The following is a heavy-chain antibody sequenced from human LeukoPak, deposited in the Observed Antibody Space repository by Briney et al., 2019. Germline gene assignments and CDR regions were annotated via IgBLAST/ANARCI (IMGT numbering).Heavy chain of an antibody. CDR2: ISWNSGSI. Sequence: GGSLSLSCAASGFTFDDYAMHWVRQAPGKGLEWVSGISWNSGSIGYADSVKGRFTISRDNAKNSLYLQMNSLRAEDTALYYCAKDRSWGQGTLVTVSS. CDR1: GFTFDDYA. J-gene: IGHJ4*02. V-gene: IGHV3-9*01. CDR3: AKDRS.